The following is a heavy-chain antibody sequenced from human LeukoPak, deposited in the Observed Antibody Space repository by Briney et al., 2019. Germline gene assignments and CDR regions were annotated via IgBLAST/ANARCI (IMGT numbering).Heavy chain of an antibody. V-gene: IGHV3-21*01. CDR1: GFTFSSYS. Sequence: PGGSLRLSCAASGFTFSSYSLNRVRQAPGKGLEWVSSISSTSSYKYYADLVKGRFTISRDNANNSLYMHINSLRAEDTAVYYCARGMVRGDFDYWGQGTLVTVSS. D-gene: IGHD3-10*01. CDR2: ISSTSSYK. J-gene: IGHJ4*02. CDR3: ARGMVRGDFDY.